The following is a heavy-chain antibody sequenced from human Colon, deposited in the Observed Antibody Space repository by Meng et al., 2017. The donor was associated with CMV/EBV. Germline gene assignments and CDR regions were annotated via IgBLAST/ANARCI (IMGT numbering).Heavy chain of an antibody. D-gene: IGHD6-13*01. J-gene: IGHJ4*02. CDR1: GFTFSAYA. CDR3: AKDGSSIWKPTCFDY. Sequence: GGSLRLSCAASGFTFSAYAMTWVRQAPGKGLEWVSGVSGSGANTYYADAVKGRFTISRDNSKNTLYLQMNSLRVEDTAIYYCAKDGSSIWKPTCFDYWGQGTLVTVSS. CDR2: VSGSGANT. V-gene: IGHV3-23*01.